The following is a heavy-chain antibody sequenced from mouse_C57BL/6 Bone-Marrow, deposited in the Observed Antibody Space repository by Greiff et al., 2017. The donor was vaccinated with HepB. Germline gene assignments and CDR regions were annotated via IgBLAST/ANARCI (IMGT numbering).Heavy chain of an antibody. Sequence: QVQLQQPGTELVKPGASVKLSCKASGYTFTSYWIHWVKQRPGQGLEWIGNINPRNGGTDYSEKFKSKATLTVDKSSSPASMQLSSLSSEESAAYYCARGWLPYAMDYWGQGTSVTVSA. J-gene: IGHJ4*01. V-gene: IGHV1-53*01. CDR3: ARGWLPYAMDY. CDR1: GYTFTSYW. D-gene: IGHD2-3*01. CDR2: INPRNGGT.